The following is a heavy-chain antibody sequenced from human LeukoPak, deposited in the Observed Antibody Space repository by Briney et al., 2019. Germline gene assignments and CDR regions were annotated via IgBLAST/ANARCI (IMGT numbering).Heavy chain of an antibody. Sequence: PGGSLRLSCAAFGVTFRSYEMNWVRQAPGKGLERVSYISSSGSTIYYADSVKGRFTISRDNAKNSLYLQVHSLRDEDTAVYYCATDGVKVGPTDFAYWGQGTLVTVSS. CDR1: GVTFRSYE. CDR2: ISSSGSTI. J-gene: IGHJ4*02. V-gene: IGHV3-48*03. CDR3: ATDGVKVGPTDFAY. D-gene: IGHD1-26*01.